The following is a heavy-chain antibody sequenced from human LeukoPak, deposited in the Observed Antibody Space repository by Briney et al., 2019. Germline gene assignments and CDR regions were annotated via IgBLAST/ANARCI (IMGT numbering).Heavy chain of an antibody. J-gene: IGHJ3*02. D-gene: IGHD3-3*01. Sequence: PGGSLRLSCALSGFTCCSYWASCVRQAPGKGLEWVANIKQDGSEKYYVDSVKGRFTISRDNAKNSLYLQMNSLRAEDTALYYCATSGVLPFLGWLLLDPFYIWGQGTMVTVSS. CDR1: GFTCCSYW. V-gene: IGHV3-7*01. CDR3: ATSGVLPFLGWLLLDPFYI. CDR2: IKQDGSEK.